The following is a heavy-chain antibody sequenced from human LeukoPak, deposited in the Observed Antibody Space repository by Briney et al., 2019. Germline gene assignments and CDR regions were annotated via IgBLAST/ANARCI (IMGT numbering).Heavy chain of an antibody. CDR1: GGSISSGSYY. D-gene: IGHD6-19*01. J-gene: IGHJ3*02. CDR3: ARQFWSSGWYDAFDI. Sequence: SETLSLTCTVSGGSISSGSYYWSWIRQPAGKGLEWIGRIYTSGSTNYNPSLKSRVTISVDTSKNQFSLKLSSVTAADTAVYYCARQFWSSGWYDAFDIRGQGTMVTVSS. V-gene: IGHV4-61*02. CDR2: IYTSGST.